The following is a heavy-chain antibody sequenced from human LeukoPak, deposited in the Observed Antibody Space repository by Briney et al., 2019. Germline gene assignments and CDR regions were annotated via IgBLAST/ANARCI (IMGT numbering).Heavy chain of an antibody. V-gene: IGHV3-23*01. CDR1: GFTFSSYA. J-gene: IGHJ4*02. CDR3: AKFLCPIVVVPAATFDY. Sequence: PGGSLRLSCAASGFTFSSYAMSWVRQAPGKGLEWVSAISGSGGSTYYADSVKGRFTISRDNSKNTLYLQMNSLRAEDTAVYYCAKFLCPIVVVPAATFDYWGQGTLVTVSS. CDR2: ISGSGGST. D-gene: IGHD2-2*01.